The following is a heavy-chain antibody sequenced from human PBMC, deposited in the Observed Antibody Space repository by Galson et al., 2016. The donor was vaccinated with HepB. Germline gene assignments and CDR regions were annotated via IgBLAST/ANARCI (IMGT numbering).Heavy chain of an antibody. J-gene: IGHJ3*01. CDR3: VKRQSFDALDFFDV. D-gene: IGHD3-3*01. V-gene: IGHV3-9*01. CDR1: GFSFDDYA. Sequence: SLRLSCAASGFSFDDYAMNWVRQTPGKGLQWVSGISWNSDTLQYADSVKGRFTISRDNANSSLFLQMNSLRPEDTALYYCVKRQSFDALDFFDVWGQGTVVTVSS. CDR2: ISWNSDTL.